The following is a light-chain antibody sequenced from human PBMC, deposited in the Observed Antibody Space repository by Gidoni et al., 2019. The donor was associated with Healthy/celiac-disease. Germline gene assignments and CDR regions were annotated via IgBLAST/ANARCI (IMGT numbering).Light chain of an antibody. J-gene: IGLJ2*01. V-gene: IGLV3-9*01. CDR2: RDS. CDR3: QVWDSSTVV. Sequence: SYELTQPLSVSVALGQTARITCGGNNSGSKQVHWYQPKPGQAPVLVIYRDSNRPSWIPARFSGSNSGNTATLTISRAQAGDEADYYCQVWDSSTVVFGGGTKLTVL. CDR1: NSGSKQ.